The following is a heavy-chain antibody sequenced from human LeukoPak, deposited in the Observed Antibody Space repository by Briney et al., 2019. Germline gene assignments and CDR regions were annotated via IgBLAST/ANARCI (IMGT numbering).Heavy chain of an antibody. Sequence: SETLSLTCAVYGGSFSGYYWSWIRQPPGKGLEWIGYIYYSGSTNHNPSLKSRVTISVDTSKNQFSLKLSSVTAADTAVYYCARVGWSFGYTSWYFDPWGRGTLVTVSS. J-gene: IGHJ2*01. CDR2: IYYSGST. V-gene: IGHV4-59*01. CDR3: ARVGWSFGYTSWYFDP. CDR1: GGSFSGYY. D-gene: IGHD5-24*01.